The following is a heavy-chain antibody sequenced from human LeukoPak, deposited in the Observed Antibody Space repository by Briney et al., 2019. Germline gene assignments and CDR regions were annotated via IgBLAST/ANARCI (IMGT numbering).Heavy chain of an antibody. D-gene: IGHD3-16*01. Sequence: GGSLRLSCVASGLIVSSNYMTWVRPAPGKGLEWVSIIYSAGSIDYADSVKGRFTISRDNSKNTVYLQMNNVTGADTAVYYCAREGRGTDAFDIWGQGTIVTVSS. J-gene: IGHJ3*02. V-gene: IGHV3-66*01. CDR3: AREGRGTDAFDI. CDR1: GLIVSSNY. CDR2: IYSAGSI.